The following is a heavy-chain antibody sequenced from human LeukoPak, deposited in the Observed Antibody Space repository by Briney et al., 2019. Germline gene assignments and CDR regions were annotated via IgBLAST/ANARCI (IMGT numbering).Heavy chain of an antibody. CDR3: ARVGPLMITFGGVIVKFWFDP. J-gene: IGHJ5*02. Sequence: ASVKVSCKASGYTFTSYGISWVRQAPGQGLEWMGWISAYNGNTNYAQNLQGRVTMTTDTCTSTAYMELRSLRSDDTAVYYCARVGPLMITFGGVIVKFWFDPWGQGTLVTVSS. V-gene: IGHV1-18*01. D-gene: IGHD3-16*02. CDR2: ISAYNGNT. CDR1: GYTFTSYG.